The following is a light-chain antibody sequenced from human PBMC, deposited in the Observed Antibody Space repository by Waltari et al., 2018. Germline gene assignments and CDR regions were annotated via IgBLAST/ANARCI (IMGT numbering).Light chain of an antibody. CDR1: QSLLHSNGYNY. CDR3: MQALQTPYI. V-gene: IGKV2-28*01. J-gene: IGKJ2*01. Sequence: DIVMTQSPLSLPVTPGEPASISCWSSQSLLHSNGYNYLAWYLQKPGQSPQLLIYLASSRVSGVPDRFSGGGSGTDFTLKISRVEAEDVGVYYCMQALQTPYIFGQGTKLEIK. CDR2: LAS.